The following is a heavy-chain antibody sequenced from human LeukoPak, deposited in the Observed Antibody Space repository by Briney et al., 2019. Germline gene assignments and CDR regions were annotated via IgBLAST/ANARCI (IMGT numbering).Heavy chain of an antibody. CDR2: INHSGST. V-gene: IGHV4-34*01. Sequence: SGTLSLTCAVYGGSFSGYYWSWIRQPPGKGLEWIGEINHSGSTNYNPSLKSRGTISVDTSKNQFSLKLSSVTAADTAVYYCARWEDAFDIWGQGTMVTVSS. D-gene: IGHD1-26*01. CDR1: GGSFSGYY. J-gene: IGHJ3*02. CDR3: ARWEDAFDI.